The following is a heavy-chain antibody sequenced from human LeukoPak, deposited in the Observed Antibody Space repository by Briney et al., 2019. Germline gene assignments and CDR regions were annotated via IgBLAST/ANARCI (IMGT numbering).Heavy chain of an antibody. Sequence: GGSLRLSCAASGFTFSSYGMHWVRQAPGKGLEWVAFIRYDGGNKYYTDSVKGRFTISRDNSKNTLYLQMNSLRAEDTAVYYCAKAFGHYDFWSGSNYYYYMDVWGKGTTVTVSS. D-gene: IGHD3-3*01. CDR1: GFTFSSYG. CDR2: IRYDGGNK. J-gene: IGHJ6*03. CDR3: AKAFGHYDFWSGSNYYYYMDV. V-gene: IGHV3-30*02.